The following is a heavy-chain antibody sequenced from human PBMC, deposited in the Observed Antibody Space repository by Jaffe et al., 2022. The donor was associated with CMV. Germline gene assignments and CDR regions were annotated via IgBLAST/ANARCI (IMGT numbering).Heavy chain of an antibody. CDR1: GYTFTGYY. V-gene: IGHV1-2*02. CDR3: ARDVTYYYDSSGYAVY. Sequence: QVQLVQSGAEVKKPGASVKVSCKASGYTFTGYYMHWVRQAPGQGLEWMGWINPNSGGTNYAQKFQGRVTMTRDTSISTAYMELSRLRSDDTAVYYCARDVTYYYDSSGYAVYWGQGTLVTVSS. D-gene: IGHD3-22*01. J-gene: IGHJ4*02. CDR2: INPNSGGT.